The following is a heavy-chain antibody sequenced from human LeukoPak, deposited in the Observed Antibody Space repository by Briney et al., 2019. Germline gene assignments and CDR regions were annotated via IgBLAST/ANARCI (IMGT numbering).Heavy chain of an antibody. V-gene: IGHV4-59*01. CDR1: GGSISSYY. J-gene: IGHJ4*02. CDR3: ARDRLGPVGYFDY. D-gene: IGHD6-19*01. CDR2: IYYSGST. Sequence: PSETLSLTCTVSGGSISSYYWSWIRQPPGKGLEWIGYIYYSGSTNYNPSLKSRVTISVDTSKNQFSLKLSSVTAADTAVYYCARDRLGPVGYFDYWGQGTLVTVSS.